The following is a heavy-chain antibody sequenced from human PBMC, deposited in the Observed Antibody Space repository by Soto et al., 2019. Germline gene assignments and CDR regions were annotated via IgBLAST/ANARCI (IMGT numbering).Heavy chain of an antibody. CDR3: ARGGYSYGDYVRFDY. J-gene: IGHJ4*02. Sequence: SSETLSLTCTVSGGSVSSGSYYWSWIRQPPGKGLEWIGYIYYSGSTNYNPSLKSRVTISVDTSKNQFSLKLSSVTAADTAVYYCARGGYSYGDYVRFDYWGQGTLVTVSS. CDR1: GGSVSSGSYY. CDR2: IYYSGST. V-gene: IGHV4-61*01. D-gene: IGHD5-18*01.